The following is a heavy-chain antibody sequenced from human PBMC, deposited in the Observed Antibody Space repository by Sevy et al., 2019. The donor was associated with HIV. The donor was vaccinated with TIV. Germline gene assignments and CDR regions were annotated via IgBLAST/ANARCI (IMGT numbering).Heavy chain of an antibody. CDR3: ARVPSRTTVFGVVIEARGVYNMDV. CDR1: GFTFDDYV. CDR2: IDWNGGST. J-gene: IGHJ6*02. D-gene: IGHD3-3*01. V-gene: IGHV3-20*04. Sequence: GGSLRLSCAASGFTFDDYVMTWVRQAPGKGLEWVSGIDWNGGSTGYADSVKGRFTISRDNSKNSLYLQMNSLRAEDTALYYCARVPSRTTVFGVVIEARGVYNMDVWGQGTTVTVSS.